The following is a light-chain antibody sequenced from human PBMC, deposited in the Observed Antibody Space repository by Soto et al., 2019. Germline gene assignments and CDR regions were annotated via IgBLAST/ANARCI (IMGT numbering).Light chain of an antibody. Sequence: SVLTEPPSASGTPGQRVTISCSGGSSNIGTNAVNWYQQLPGTAPKLLIYNNNQRPSGVPDRFAGSKSGTSASLAISGLQAEDEADDYGAAWDDSLNGYVFGTGTKVTVL. V-gene: IGLV1-44*01. CDR2: NNN. CDR1: SSNIGTNA. CDR3: AAWDDSLNGYV. J-gene: IGLJ1*01.